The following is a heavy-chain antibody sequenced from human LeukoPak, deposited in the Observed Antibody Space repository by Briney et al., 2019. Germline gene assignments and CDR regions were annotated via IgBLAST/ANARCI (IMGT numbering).Heavy chain of an antibody. Sequence: GGSLRLSCAASGFTFSSYGMHWVRQAPGKGLEWVAVISYDGSNKYYADSVKGRFTISRDNSKNTLYLQMNSLRAEDTAVYYRAKYDSSGYYYGAAFDYWGQGTLVTVSS. D-gene: IGHD3-22*01. CDR2: ISYDGSNK. CDR3: AKYDSSGYYYGAAFDY. CDR1: GFTFSSYG. V-gene: IGHV3-30*18. J-gene: IGHJ4*02.